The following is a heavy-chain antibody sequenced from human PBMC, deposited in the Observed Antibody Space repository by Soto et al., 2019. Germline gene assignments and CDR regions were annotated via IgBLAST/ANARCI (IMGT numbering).Heavy chain of an antibody. CDR3: ARSSTSPFDY. V-gene: IGHV1-69*02. CDR2: IIPILGIA. J-gene: IGHJ4*02. CDR1: GGTFSSYT. Sequence: QVQLVQSGAEVKKPGSSVKVSCKASGGTFSSYTISWVRQAPGQGLEWMGRIIPILGIANYAQKFQGRVTINADKSKSTAYMELSSLRSEDTAVYYCARSSTSPFDYWGQGTLVTVSS. D-gene: IGHD2-2*01.